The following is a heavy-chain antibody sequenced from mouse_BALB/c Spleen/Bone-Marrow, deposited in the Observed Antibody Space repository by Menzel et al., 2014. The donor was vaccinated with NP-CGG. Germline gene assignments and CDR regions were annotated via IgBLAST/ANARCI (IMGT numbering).Heavy chain of an antibody. V-gene: IGHV14-3*02. Sequence: VQLQQSGAELVKPGASVKSSCTASGFNIKDTYMHWVKQRPEQGLEWIGRIDPAYGNTKYDPKFQGKATITADTSSNTAYLQLSSLTSEDTAVYYCARWEYYAMDYWGQGTSVTVSS. CDR1: GFNIKDTY. CDR2: IDPAYGNT. J-gene: IGHJ4*01. D-gene: IGHD4-1*01. CDR3: ARWEYYAMDY.